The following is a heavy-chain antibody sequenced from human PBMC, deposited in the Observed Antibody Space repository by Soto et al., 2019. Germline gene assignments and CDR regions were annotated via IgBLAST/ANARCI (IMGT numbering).Heavy chain of an antibody. V-gene: IGHV4-59*11. Sequence: QVQLQESGPGLVKTWETLALTCSVSGGSISSHYWSWIRQPPGKGLEWIGYVYYSGSTNYNPSLQSLVTISLDASKNPFSLILSSVTAADTAVYYCARTQSYSGTYWGGFVDWGQGTLVTVSS. J-gene: IGHJ4*02. D-gene: IGHD1-26*01. CDR1: GGSISSHY. CDR2: VYYSGST. CDR3: ARTQSYSGTYWGGFVD.